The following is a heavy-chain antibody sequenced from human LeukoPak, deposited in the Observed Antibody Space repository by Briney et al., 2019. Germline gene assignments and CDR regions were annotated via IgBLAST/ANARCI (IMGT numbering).Heavy chain of an antibody. CDR3: AKVRAPSGWFNSDY. D-gene: IGHD6-19*01. J-gene: IGHJ4*02. CDR1: GFTFSNHV. Sequence: GGSLRLSCAASGFTFSNHVMSWVRQAPGKGLEWISGISGSGDSTYYADSVKGRFTISRDNSKNTLYLQMNSLRVEDTAAYYCAKVRAPSGWFNSDYWGQGTLVTVSS. CDR2: ISGSGDST. V-gene: IGHV3-23*01.